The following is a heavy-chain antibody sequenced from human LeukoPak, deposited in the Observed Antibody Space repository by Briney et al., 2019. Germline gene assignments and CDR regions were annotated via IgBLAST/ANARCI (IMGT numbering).Heavy chain of an antibody. CDR3: AKDDAWLRFGE. Sequence: GGSLRLSCAASGFTFSSYSMNWVRQAPGKGLEWVSSISSSSSYIYYADSVKGRFTISRDNSKNMLYLEVISLTADDTAVYYCAKDDAWLRFGEWSQGTLVTVSS. J-gene: IGHJ1*01. CDR1: GFTFSSYS. D-gene: IGHD3-10*01. V-gene: IGHV3-21*04. CDR2: ISSSSSYI.